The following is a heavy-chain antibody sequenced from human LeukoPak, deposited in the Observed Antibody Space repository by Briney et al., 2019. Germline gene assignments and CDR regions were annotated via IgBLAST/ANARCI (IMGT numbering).Heavy chain of an antibody. CDR3: ARGYSSPVPNFDY. Sequence: GASVKVSCKVSGYTLTELSIHWVRQAPGKGLEWMGGLDSEDGETTYAQKFQGRVTMTEDTSIDTAFMELSSLRSEDTAVYYCARGYSSPVPNFDYWGQGTLVTVSS. CDR2: LDSEDGET. V-gene: IGHV1-24*01. J-gene: IGHJ4*02. D-gene: IGHD6-13*01. CDR1: GYTLTELS.